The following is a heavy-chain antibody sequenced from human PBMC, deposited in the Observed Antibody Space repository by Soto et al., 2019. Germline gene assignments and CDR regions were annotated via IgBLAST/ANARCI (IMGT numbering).Heavy chain of an antibody. J-gene: IGHJ6*02. CDR3: ARDRSRDYGSGYYFYGMDV. D-gene: IGHD3-10*01. V-gene: IGHV4-59*01. Sequence: SETLSLTCTVSGGSIHNYFWSWIRQPPGKGLEWIAYIYYSGSTNYNPSLKSRVTISVDTSKNQFSLKLSSVTAADTAVYYCARDRSRDYGSGYYFYGMDVWGQGTTVTVSS. CDR1: GGSIHNYF. CDR2: IYYSGST.